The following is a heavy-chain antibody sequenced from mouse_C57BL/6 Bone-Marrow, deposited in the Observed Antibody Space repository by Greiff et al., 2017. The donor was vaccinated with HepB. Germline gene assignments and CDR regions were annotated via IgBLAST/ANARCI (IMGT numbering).Heavy chain of an antibody. CDR1: GFNIKDDY. D-gene: IGHD1-1*01. CDR2: IDPENGDT. V-gene: IGHV14-4*01. CDR3: TTPYYYGSSQGYFDV. Sequence: EVQGVESGAELVRPGASVKLSCTASGFNIKDDYMHWVKQRPEQGLEWIGWIDPENGDTEYASKFQGKATITADTSSNTAYLQLSSLTSEDTAVYYCTTPYYYGSSQGYFDVWGTGTTVTVSS. J-gene: IGHJ1*03.